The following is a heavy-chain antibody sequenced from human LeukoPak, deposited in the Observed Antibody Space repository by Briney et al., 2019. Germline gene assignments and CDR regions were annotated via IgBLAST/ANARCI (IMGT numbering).Heavy chain of an antibody. Sequence: PSKTLSLTCAVYGGSFSGYYWSWIRQPPGKGLEWIGEINHSGSTNYNPSLKSRVTISVDTSKNQFSLKLSSVTAADTAVYYCARRVLLWFGELSAGSNWFDPWGQGTLVTVSS. CDR3: ARRVLLWFGELSAGSNWFDP. V-gene: IGHV4-34*01. D-gene: IGHD3-10*01. CDR2: INHSGST. J-gene: IGHJ5*02. CDR1: GGSFSGYY.